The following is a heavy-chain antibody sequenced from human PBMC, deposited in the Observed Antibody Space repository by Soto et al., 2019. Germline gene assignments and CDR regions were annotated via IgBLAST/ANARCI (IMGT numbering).Heavy chain of an antibody. CDR2: IIPIFGTA. Sequence: SVKVSCKASGGTFSSYAISWVRQAPGQGLEWMGGIIPIFGTANYAQKFQGRVTITADESTSTAYMELSSLRSEDTAVYYCATPVPKQDYYDSSGYYYQFDYWGQGTLVTVSS. CDR1: GGTFSSYA. J-gene: IGHJ4*02. D-gene: IGHD3-22*01. CDR3: ATPVPKQDYYDSSGYYYQFDY. V-gene: IGHV1-69*13.